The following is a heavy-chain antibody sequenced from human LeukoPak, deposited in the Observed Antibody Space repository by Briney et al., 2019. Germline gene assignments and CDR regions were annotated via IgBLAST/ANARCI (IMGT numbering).Heavy chain of an antibody. CDR1: GASIRSGDYY. CDR2: VYDSGST. V-gene: IGHV4-30-4*01. D-gene: IGHD2-15*01. CDR3: ARDCSGGSCYGAFDI. Sequence: SVTLSLTCTVSGASIRSGDYYWSWIRQPPGKGLEWIGYVYDSGSTYYNPSLKSRITISVDTSENRFSLKLSSVTATDTAVYYCARDCSGGSCYGAFDIWGQGTMVTVSS. J-gene: IGHJ3*02.